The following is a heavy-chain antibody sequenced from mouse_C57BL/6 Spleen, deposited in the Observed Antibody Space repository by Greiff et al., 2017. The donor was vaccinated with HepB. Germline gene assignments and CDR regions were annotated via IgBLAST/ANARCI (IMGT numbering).Heavy chain of an antibody. D-gene: IGHD1-1*01. CDR2: IYPGDGDT. V-gene: IGHV1-80*01. Sequence: VQGVESGAELVKPGASVKISCKASGYAFSSYWMNWVKQRPGKGLEWIGQIYPGDGDTNYNGKFKGKATLTADKSSSTAYMQLSSLTSEDSAVYFCARCSSYVYAMDYWGQGTSVTVSS. J-gene: IGHJ4*01. CDR3: ARCSSYVYAMDY. CDR1: GYAFSSYW.